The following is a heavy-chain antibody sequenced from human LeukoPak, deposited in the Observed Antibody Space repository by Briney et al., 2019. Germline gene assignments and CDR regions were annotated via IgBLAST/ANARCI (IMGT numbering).Heavy chain of an antibody. CDR3: ARGKTYYDFWSGYYAFDI. V-gene: IGHV4-4*02. CDR2: IYHSGST. CDR1: GGSISSSNW. J-gene: IGHJ3*02. D-gene: IGHD3-3*01. Sequence: SETLSLTCAVSGGSISSSNWWSRIRQPPGKGLEWIGEIYHSGSTNYNPSLKSRVTISVDTSKNQFSLKLSSVTAADTAVYYCARGKTYYDFWSGYYAFDIWGQGTMVTVSS.